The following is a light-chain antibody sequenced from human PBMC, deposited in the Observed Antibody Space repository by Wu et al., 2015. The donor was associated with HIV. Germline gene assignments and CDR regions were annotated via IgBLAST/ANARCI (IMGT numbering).Light chain of an antibody. Sequence: EIVLTQSPATLSLSPGERATLSCRASQSVSSYLAWYQKKPGQAPRLLIYDASNRATGIPARFSGNGSGTDFTLTISSLDPEDFAVYYCQQRYNWPPLTFGGGPKVEIK. V-gene: IGKV3-11*01. J-gene: IGKJ4*01. CDR1: QSVSSY. CDR3: QQRYNWPPLT. CDR2: DAS.